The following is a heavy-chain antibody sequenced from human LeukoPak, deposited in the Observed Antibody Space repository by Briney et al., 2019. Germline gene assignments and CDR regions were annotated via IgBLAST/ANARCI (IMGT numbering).Heavy chain of an antibody. D-gene: IGHD3-10*01. J-gene: IGHJ4*02. CDR3: ARQKPYYYGSGSYFDY. CDR1: GFIFSSYE. V-gene: IGHV4-34*01. CDR2: INHSGST. Sequence: GSLRLSCAASGFIFSSYEMNWVRQAPGKGLEWIGEINHSGSTNYNPSLKSRVTISVDTSKNQFSLKLSSVTAADTAVYYCARQKPYYYGSGSYFDYWGQGTLVTVSS.